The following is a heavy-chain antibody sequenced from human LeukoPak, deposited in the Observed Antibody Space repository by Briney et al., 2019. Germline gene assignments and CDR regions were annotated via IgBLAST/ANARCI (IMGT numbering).Heavy chain of an antibody. D-gene: IGHD3-22*01. V-gene: IGHV4-59*01. J-gene: IGHJ6*02. Sequence: SETLSLTCTVSGGSISSYYWSWIRQPPGKGLEWIGYIYYSGSTNYNPSLKSRVTISVDTSKNQFSLKLSSVTAADTAVYYCARLYYYDSSGYYHYYYGMDVWGQGTTVTVPS. CDR3: ARLYYYDSSGYYHYYYGMDV. CDR2: IYYSGST. CDR1: GGSISSYY.